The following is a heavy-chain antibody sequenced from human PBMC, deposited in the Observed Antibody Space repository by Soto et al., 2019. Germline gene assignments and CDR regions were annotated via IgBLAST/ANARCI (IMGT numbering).Heavy chain of an antibody. V-gene: IGHV3-23*01. D-gene: IGHD3-22*01. J-gene: IGHJ5*02. CDR3: AKTTWGYYYDSSGYPNWFDP. Sequence: EVQLLESGGGLVQPGGSLRLSCAASGFTFSSYAMSWVRQAPGKGLEWVSAISGSGGSTYYADSVKGRFTISRDNSKNTLYLQMNSLRAEDTAVYYCAKTTWGYYYDSSGYPNWFDPWGQGTLVTVSS. CDR2: ISGSGGST. CDR1: GFTFSSYA.